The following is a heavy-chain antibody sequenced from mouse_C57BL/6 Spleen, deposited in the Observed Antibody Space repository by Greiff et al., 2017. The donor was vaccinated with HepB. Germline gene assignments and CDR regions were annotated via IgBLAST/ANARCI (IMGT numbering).Heavy chain of an antibody. CDR3: ARPLNWEGAMDY. V-gene: IGHV7-3*01. J-gene: IGHJ4*01. D-gene: IGHD4-1*02. Sequence: EVQGVASGGGLVQPGGSLSLSCAASGFTFTDYYMSWVRQPPWKALEWWGFIRNKANGYTTEYSASVKGRFTISRDNSQSILYLQMNALRAEDSATYYCARPLNWEGAMDYWGQGTSVTVSS. CDR1: GFTFTDYY. CDR2: IRNKANGYTT.